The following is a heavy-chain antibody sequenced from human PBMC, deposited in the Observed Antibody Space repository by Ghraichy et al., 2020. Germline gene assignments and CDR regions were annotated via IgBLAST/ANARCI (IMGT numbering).Heavy chain of an antibody. J-gene: IGHJ6*02. CDR2: ISGSGGST. CDR1: GFTFSSYA. V-gene: IGHV3-23*01. CDR3: AKSVGFGGYRSNMDV. Sequence: GGSLRLSCAASGFTFSSYAMSWVRQAPGKGLEWVSAISGSGGSTYYADSVKGRFTISRDNSKNTLYLQMNSLRAEDTAVYYCAKSVGFGGYRSNMDVWGQGTTVTVSS. D-gene: IGHD3-16*01.